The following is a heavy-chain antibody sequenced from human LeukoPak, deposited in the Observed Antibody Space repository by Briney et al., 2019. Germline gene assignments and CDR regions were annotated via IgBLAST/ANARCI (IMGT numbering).Heavy chain of an antibody. V-gene: IGHV3-30-3*01. Sequence: GRSLRLSCAASGFTFSSYAMHWVRQAPGKGLEWVAVISYDGSNKYYADSVKGRFTISRDNSKNTLYLQMNSLRAEDTAVCYCARDREDYSSGYFDYWGQGTLVTVSS. CDR1: GFTFSSYA. CDR3: ARDREDYSSGYFDY. CDR2: ISYDGSNK. D-gene: IGHD3-22*01. J-gene: IGHJ4*02.